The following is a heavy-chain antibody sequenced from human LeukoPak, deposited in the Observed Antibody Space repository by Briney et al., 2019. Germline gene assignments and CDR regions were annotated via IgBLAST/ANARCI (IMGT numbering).Heavy chain of an antibody. CDR2: ISYDGSNK. J-gene: IGHJ4*02. V-gene: IGHV3-30-3*01. CDR3: ARDENYYDSSGYYYVEDY. CDR1: GFTFSSYA. Sequence: GGSLRLSCAASGFTFSSYAMHWVRQAPGKGLEWVAVISYDGSNKYYADSVKGRFTISRDNAKNSLYLQMNSLRAEDTAVYYCARDENYYDSSGYYYVEDYWGQGTLVTVSS. D-gene: IGHD3-22*01.